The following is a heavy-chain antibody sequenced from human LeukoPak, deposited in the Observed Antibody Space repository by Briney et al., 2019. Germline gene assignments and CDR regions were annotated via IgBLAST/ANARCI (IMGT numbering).Heavy chain of an antibody. J-gene: IGHJ4*02. CDR3: ARRASTERGHSYGLDY. Sequence: GGSLRLSCVASGFSFSSYSMNWVRQAPGKGLEWVSSISFSGNYIYYADSVRGRITLSRDNAKNSLFLQMNSLRAEDTAVYYCARRASTERGHSYGLDYWGQGTLVTVSS. D-gene: IGHD5-18*01. CDR1: GFSFSSYS. V-gene: IGHV3-21*01. CDR2: ISFSGNYI.